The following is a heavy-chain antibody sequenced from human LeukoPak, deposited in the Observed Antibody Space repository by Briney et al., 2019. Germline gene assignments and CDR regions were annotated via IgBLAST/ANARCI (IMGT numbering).Heavy chain of an antibody. CDR3: ARSPYYYDSSGFPRQHYYYYYGMDV. Sequence: GRSLRLSCAASGFTFSSYGMHWVRQAPGKGLEWVAVISYDGSNKYYADSVEGRFTISRDNSKNTLYLQMNSLRAEDTAVYYCARSPYYYDSSGFPRQHYYYYYGMDVWGQGTTVTVSS. V-gene: IGHV3-30*03. J-gene: IGHJ6*02. D-gene: IGHD3-22*01. CDR2: ISYDGSNK. CDR1: GFTFSSYG.